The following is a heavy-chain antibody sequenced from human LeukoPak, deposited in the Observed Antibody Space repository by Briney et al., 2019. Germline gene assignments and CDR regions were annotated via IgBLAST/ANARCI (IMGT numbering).Heavy chain of an antibody. D-gene: IGHD2-2*01. Sequence: PSQTLSLTCTVSGASISSGDYYWSWIRQPPGKGLEWIGSIYYSGSTFHYNPSLKSRVAISIDTSKNQFSLSLSSVTAAYPAVYYCASTNCSRSSCFGANWFDPWGQETLVTVSS. J-gene: IGHJ5*02. CDR3: ASTNCSRSSCFGANWFDP. CDR2: IYYSGST. V-gene: IGHV4-30-4*08. CDR1: GASISSGDYY.